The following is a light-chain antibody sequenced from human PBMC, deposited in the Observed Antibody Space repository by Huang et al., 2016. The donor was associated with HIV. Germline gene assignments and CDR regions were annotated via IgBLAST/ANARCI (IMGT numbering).Light chain of an antibody. CDR3: QQYYSSPQT. CDR1: QSVYSSSTSKDY. V-gene: IGKV4-1*01. Sequence: DIMMTQSPDSLTVSLGERATLNCRSSQSVYSSSTSKDYMAWFQQKTGQPPRLLLFWASSREVGVPDRFSGSGSGTHFTLTIANLQAEDAAIYYCQQYYSSPQTFGQGTRV. J-gene: IGKJ1*01. CDR2: WAS.